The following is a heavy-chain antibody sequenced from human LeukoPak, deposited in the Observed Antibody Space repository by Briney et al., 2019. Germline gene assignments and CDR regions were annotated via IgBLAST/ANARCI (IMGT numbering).Heavy chain of an antibody. J-gene: IGHJ4*02. V-gene: IGHV4-59*01. CDR3: ARAETIFGVVKIYELDY. CDR2: IYYSGST. Sequence: SETLSLTCTVSGGSISSYYWSWIRQPPGKGLEWIGYIYYSGSTNYNPSLKSRVTISVDTSKNQFSLKLSSVTAADTAVYYCARAETIFGVVKIYELDYWGQGTLVTVPS. D-gene: IGHD3-3*01. CDR1: GGSISSYY.